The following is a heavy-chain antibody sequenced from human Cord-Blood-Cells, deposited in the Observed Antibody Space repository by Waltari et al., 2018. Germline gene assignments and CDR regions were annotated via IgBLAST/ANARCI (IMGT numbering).Heavy chain of an antibody. Sequence: QVQLVESGGGVVQPGRSLRLSCAASGFTFSSYAMHWVRQAPGKGLEWVAVISYDGSNKYYADSVKGRFTISRDNSKNTLYLQMNSLRAEDTAVYYCARDLAYCGGDCYSYYYGMDVWGQGTTVTVSS. D-gene: IGHD2-21*02. V-gene: IGHV3-30*04. CDR1: GFTFSSYA. CDR3: ARDLAYCGGDCYSYYYGMDV. J-gene: IGHJ6*02. CDR2: ISYDGSNK.